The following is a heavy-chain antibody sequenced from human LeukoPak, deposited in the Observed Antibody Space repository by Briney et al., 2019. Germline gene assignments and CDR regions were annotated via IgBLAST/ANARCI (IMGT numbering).Heavy chain of an antibody. V-gene: IGHV4-39*07. CDR2: IYYSGST. Sequence: SETLSLTCTVSGGSISSSSYYWGWIRQPPGKGLEWIGSIYYSGSTYYNPSLKSRVTISVDTSKNQFSLKLSSVTAADTAVYYCARYRTSGSYYGLLDYWGQGTLVTVSS. D-gene: IGHD1-26*01. CDR3: ARYRTSGSYYGLLDY. J-gene: IGHJ4*02. CDR1: GGSISSSSYY.